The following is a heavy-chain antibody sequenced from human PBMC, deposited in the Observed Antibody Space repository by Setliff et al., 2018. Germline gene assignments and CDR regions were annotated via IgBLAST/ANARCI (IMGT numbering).Heavy chain of an antibody. D-gene: IGHD3-22*01. V-gene: IGHV4-61*01. CDR2: IHHSGST. CDR3: ARRSPAYYSDSSGYFYDTSPYMDV. Sequence: SETLSLTCTVSGGSISSGNYYWSWIRQPPGKRLEWIGFIHHSGSTHYNPSLKSRVTISVDTSKNQFSLKLSSVTAADTAVYYCARRSPAYYSDSSGYFYDTSPYMDVWGKGTTVTVSS. CDR1: GGSISSGNYY. J-gene: IGHJ6*03.